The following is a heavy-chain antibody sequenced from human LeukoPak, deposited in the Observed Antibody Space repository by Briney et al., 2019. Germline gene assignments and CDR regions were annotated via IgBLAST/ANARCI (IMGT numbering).Heavy chain of an antibody. CDR2: ISHSGST. J-gene: IGHJ3*02. CDR3: ARDERTDHI. D-gene: IGHD1-1*01. Sequence: PSETLSLTCTVSGGSFSSYYWSWIRQPPGKGLEWIGYISHSGSTNYNPSLKSRVTISVDASKNQFSLNLSSVAAADTAMYYCARDERTDHIWGQGTMVTVSS. CDR1: GGSFSSYY. V-gene: IGHV4-59*12.